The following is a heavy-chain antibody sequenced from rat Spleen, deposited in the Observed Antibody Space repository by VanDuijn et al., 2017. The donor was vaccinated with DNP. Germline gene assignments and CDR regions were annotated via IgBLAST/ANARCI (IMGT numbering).Heavy chain of an antibody. Sequence: EVQLQESGPGLVKPSQSLSLTCSVTGYSITSNYWGWIRQFPGNKMEYIGHITYSGSTNYNPSLKSRISITRDTWKNQFFLHLNSVTTDDTATYYCARWVWYFDYWGQGVMVTVSS. CDR1: GYSITSNY. CDR3: ARWVWYFDY. J-gene: IGHJ2*01. CDR2: ITYSGST. V-gene: IGHV3-1*01.